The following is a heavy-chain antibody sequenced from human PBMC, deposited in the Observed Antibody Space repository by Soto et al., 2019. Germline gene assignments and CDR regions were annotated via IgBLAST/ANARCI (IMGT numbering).Heavy chain of an antibody. CDR2: IYPGDSDT. V-gene: IGHV5-51*03. Sequence: EVQLVQSGAEVKKPGESLKISCKGSGYSFTSYWIGWVRQMPGKGLEWMGIIYPGDSDTRYSPSFQGQVTISADKSISTAYLQWSSLKASDTAMYYCARLGGDIVVVPAAISHWYFDLWGRGTLVTVSS. D-gene: IGHD2-2*02. CDR3: ARLGGDIVVVPAAISHWYFDL. J-gene: IGHJ2*01. CDR1: GYSFTSYW.